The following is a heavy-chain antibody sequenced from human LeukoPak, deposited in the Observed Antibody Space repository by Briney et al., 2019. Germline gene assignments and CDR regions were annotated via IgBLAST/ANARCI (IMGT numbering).Heavy chain of an antibody. CDR1: GFTFSSYG. CDR2: ISYDGSNK. D-gene: IGHD3-10*01. J-gene: IGHJ4*02. CDR3: VWVRGY. V-gene: IGHV3-30*03. Sequence: GRSLRLSCAASGFTFSSYGMHWVRQVPGKGLEWVAVISYDGSNKYYADSVKGRFTISRDNSKNTLYLQMNSLRAEDTAVYYCVWVRGYWGQGTLVTVSS.